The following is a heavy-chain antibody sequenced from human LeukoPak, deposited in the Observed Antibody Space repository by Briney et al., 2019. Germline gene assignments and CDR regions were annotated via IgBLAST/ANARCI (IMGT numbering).Heavy chain of an antibody. CDR3: ARGPGYCSSTSCRLFDY. CDR1: GGSFSGYY. D-gene: IGHD2-2*03. CDR2: INHSGST. Sequence: SETLSLTCAVYGGSFSGYYWSWIRQPPGKGLEWIGEINHSGSTNYNPSLKSRVTISVDTSKNQFSLKLSSVTAVDTAVYYCARGPGYCSSTSCRLFDYWGQGTLVTVSS. J-gene: IGHJ4*02. V-gene: IGHV4-34*01.